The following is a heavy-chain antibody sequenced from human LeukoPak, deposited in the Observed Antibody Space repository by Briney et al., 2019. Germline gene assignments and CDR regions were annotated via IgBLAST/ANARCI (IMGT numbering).Heavy chain of an antibody. Sequence: GESLKISCKGSGYNFANYWIGWVRQMPGKGLEWMGFIYPGDSATKYSPSFQGQVTISADKSISTAYLQWSSLKASDTAMYYCARHLTVTTRSIEVYYFDYWGQGTPVTVSS. CDR1: GYNFANYW. D-gene: IGHD4-17*01. J-gene: IGHJ4*02. CDR3: ARHLTVTTRSIEVYYFDY. V-gene: IGHV5-51*01. CDR2: IYPGDSAT.